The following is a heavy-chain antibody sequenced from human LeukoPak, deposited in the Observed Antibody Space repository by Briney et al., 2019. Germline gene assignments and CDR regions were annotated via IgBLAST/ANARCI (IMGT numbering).Heavy chain of an antibody. D-gene: IGHD6-19*01. CDR2: INHSGST. V-gene: IGHV4-34*01. CDR3: ARSVRIAVANYFDY. CDR1: GGSFSGYY. J-gene: IGHJ4*02. Sequence: PSETLSLTCAVYGGSFSGYYWSWIRQPPGKGLEWIGEINHSGSTNYNPSLKSRVTISVDTSKNQFSLKLSSVTAADTAVYYCARSVRIAVANYFDYWGQGTLVTVSS.